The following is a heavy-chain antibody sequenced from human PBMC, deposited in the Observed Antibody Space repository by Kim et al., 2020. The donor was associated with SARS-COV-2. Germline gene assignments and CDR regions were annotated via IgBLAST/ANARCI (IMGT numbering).Heavy chain of an antibody. V-gene: IGHV3-53*01. J-gene: IGHJ3*02. CDR3: ARGSYDAFDI. CDR2: IYLGGST. Sequence: GGSLRLSCAPSGFTVSSAYMTWVRQAPGKGLEWVSIIYLGGSTYHADSVKGRLTISKDTSKNMLFLQMNSLRGEDTAGYYCARGSYDAFDIWGQGTMVTVHS. CDR1: GFTVSSAY.